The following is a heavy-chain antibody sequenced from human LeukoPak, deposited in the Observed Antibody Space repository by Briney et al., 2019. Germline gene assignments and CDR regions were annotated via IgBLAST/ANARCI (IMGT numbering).Heavy chain of an antibody. CDR2: ISSSGSTI. Sequence: GGSLRLSCAASGFTFSSYGMNWVRQAPGKGLEWVSYISSSGSTIYYADSVKGRFTISRDNAKNSLYLQMNSLRAEDTALYYCARGWWNPFDYWGQGTLVTVSS. CDR1: GFTFSSYG. D-gene: IGHD1-1*01. J-gene: IGHJ4*02. V-gene: IGHV3-48*03. CDR3: ARGWWNPFDY.